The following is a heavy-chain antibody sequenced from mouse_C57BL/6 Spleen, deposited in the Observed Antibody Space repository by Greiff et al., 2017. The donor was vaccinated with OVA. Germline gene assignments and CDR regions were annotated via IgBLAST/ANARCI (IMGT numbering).Heavy chain of an antibody. CDR1: GYAFSSSW. CDR2: IYPGDGDT. D-gene: IGHD3-1*01. CDR3: ARGASDYFDY. J-gene: IGHJ2*01. Sequence: QVQLKESGPELVKPGASVKISCKASGYAFSSSWMNWVKQRPGKGLEWIGRIYPGDGDTNYSGKFKGKATLPADKSSSTAYMQLSSLPSEDSAVYFCARGASDYFDYWGQGTTLTVSS. V-gene: IGHV1-82*01.